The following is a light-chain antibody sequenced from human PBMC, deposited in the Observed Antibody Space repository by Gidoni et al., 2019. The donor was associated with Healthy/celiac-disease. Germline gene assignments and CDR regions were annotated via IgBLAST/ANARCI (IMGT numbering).Light chain of an antibody. V-gene: IGKV3-20*01. Sequence: ELVLTQSPGTLSLSPGERATLSCRASQSVSSSYLAWYQQKPGQAPRLLIYGASSRATGIPDRFSGSGSGTDFTLTISRLEPEDVAVYYCQQYGSSRCSFGQGTKLEIK. CDR3: QQYGSSRCS. CDR1: QSVSSSY. J-gene: IGKJ2*04. CDR2: GAS.